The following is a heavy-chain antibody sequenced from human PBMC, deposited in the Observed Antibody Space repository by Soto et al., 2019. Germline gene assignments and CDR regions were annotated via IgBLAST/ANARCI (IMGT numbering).Heavy chain of an antibody. CDR1: GGSISSSSYY. CDR2: IYYSGST. J-gene: IGHJ5*02. V-gene: IGHV4-39*01. D-gene: IGHD6-19*01. CDR3: ARQTAVAGTREWFDP. Sequence: SETLSLTCTVSGGSISSSSYYWGWIRQPPGKGLEWIGSIYYSGSTYYNPSLKSRVTISVDTSKKQFSLKLSSVTAADTALYYCARQTAVAGTREWFDPWGQGTLVTVSS.